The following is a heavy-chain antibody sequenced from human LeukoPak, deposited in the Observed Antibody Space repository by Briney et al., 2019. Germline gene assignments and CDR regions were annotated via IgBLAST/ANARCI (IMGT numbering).Heavy chain of an antibody. CDR2: ISDSGGRT. CDR3: AKRGVVIRVILVGFHKEAYYFDS. J-gene: IGHJ4*02. D-gene: IGHD3-22*01. Sequence: GGSLRLSCAVSGITLSNYGMSWVRQAPGKGLEWVAGISDSGGRTNYADSVKGRFTISRDNPKNTLYLKMKSLRAEDTAVYFCAKRGVVIRVILVGFHKEAYYFDSWDQGALVTVSS. V-gene: IGHV3-23*01. CDR1: GITLSNYG.